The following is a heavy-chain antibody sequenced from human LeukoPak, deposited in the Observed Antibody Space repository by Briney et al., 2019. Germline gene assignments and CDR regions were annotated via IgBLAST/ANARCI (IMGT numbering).Heavy chain of an antibody. Sequence: GRSLRLSCAASGFTFSSYAMHWVRQAPGKGLEWVAVISYDGSNKYYADSVKGRFTISRDNSKNTLYLQMNSLRAKDTAVSYCARDGNDDPSFDYWGQGTLVTVSS. J-gene: IGHJ4*02. CDR2: ISYDGSNK. CDR3: ARDGNDDPSFDY. D-gene: IGHD1-1*01. V-gene: IGHV3-30-3*01. CDR1: GFTFSSYA.